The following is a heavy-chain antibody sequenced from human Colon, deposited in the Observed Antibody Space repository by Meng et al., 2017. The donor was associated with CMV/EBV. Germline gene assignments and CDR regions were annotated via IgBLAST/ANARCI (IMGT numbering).Heavy chain of an antibody. J-gene: IGHJ4*02. CDR1: GFTFTDHY. CDR2: AKNRANHYGT. D-gene: IGHD2-2*01. V-gene: IGHV3-72*01. CDR3: VRDSRNYAFDF. Sequence: GGSLRLSCAASGFTFTDHYMDWIRQSPGKGLEWVGRAKNRANHYGTEYAASVKGRFTISRDDSKNSLYLQMNSLKSEDTAVYYCVRDSRNYAFDFWGQGTLVTVPQ.